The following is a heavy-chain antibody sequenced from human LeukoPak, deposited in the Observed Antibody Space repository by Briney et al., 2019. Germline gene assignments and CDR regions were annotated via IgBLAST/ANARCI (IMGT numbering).Heavy chain of an antibody. Sequence: GGSLRLSCAASGFTFSSYAMSWVRQAPGKGLEWVSAISGSGGSTYYADSVKGRFTISRDNSKSTLYLQMNSLRAEDTAVYYCAKTGGTDDFWSGYYYFDYWGQGTLVTVSS. D-gene: IGHD3-3*01. CDR1: GFTFSSYA. J-gene: IGHJ4*02. CDR2: ISGSGGST. V-gene: IGHV3-23*01. CDR3: AKTGGTDDFWSGYYYFDY.